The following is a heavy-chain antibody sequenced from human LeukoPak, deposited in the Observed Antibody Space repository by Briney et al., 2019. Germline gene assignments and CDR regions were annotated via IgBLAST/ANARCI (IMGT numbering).Heavy chain of an antibody. CDR3: AKDRTGVTGADWFDP. CDR2: IDASGGTT. J-gene: IGHJ5*02. D-gene: IGHD3-3*01. V-gene: IGHV3-23*01. Sequence: GGSLRLSCAASGFTFRNYGMGWVRQVPGKGLEWVSSIDASGGTTHYADSVKGRFTTSRNNSKNTLYLQMNSLTAEDTAVYYCAKDRTGVTGADWFDPWGQGAPVTVPS. CDR1: GFTFRNYG.